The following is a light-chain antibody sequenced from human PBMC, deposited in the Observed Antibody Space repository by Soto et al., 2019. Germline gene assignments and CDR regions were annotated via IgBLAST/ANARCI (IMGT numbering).Light chain of an antibody. CDR1: SSDVGSYLY. Sequence: QSALTQPASVSGSPGQSITISCTGTSSDVGSYLYVSWYQRHPGKAPKLMIYDVTNRPSGVSNRFSGSKSGNTASLTISGLQAEDEADYYCSSYSNSRTLVFGGGTKLTVL. CDR2: DVT. V-gene: IGLV2-14*03. CDR3: SSYSNSRTLV. J-gene: IGLJ2*01.